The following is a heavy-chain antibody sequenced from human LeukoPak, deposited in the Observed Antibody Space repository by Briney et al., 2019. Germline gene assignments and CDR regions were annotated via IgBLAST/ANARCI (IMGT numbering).Heavy chain of an antibody. CDR1: GYTFSRYS. CDR3: ARDPRAELGMARPY. CDR2: ISSSSSYK. Sequence: GGSLRLFCTVSGYTFSRYSMNSVRQAPGKGLEWVSSISSSSSYKYYADSVKGRFTISRDNAKNTLYLQMNSLRAEDTAVYYCARDPRAELGMARPYWGQGTLVTVSS. V-gene: IGHV3-21*01. D-gene: IGHD7-27*01. J-gene: IGHJ4*02.